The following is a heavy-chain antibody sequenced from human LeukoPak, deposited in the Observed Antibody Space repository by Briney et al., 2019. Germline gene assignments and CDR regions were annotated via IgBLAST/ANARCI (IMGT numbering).Heavy chain of an antibody. CDR3: ARWEGGSYYDFDY. V-gene: IGHV4-34*01. CDR1: GGSFSGYY. J-gene: IGHJ4*02. D-gene: IGHD1-26*01. Sequence: SETLSLTCAVYGGSFSGYYWSWIRQPPGKGLEWIGEINHSGSTNYNPSLKSRVTISVDTSKNQSSLKLSSVTAADTAVYYCARWEGGSYYDFDYWGQGILVSVSS. CDR2: INHSGST.